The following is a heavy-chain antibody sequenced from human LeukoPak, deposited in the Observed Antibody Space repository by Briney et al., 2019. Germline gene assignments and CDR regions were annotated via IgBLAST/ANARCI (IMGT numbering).Heavy chain of an antibody. D-gene: IGHD6-13*01. CDR2: IIPVLGVA. Sequence: ASVKVSCKASGGTFSTYAISWVRQAPGQGLEWMGRIIPVLGVANYAQKFQGRVTISADKSTSTAYMEVSSLRSEDTAVYYCARDILSSWYDYWGQGTLVTVSS. CDR3: ARDILSSWYDY. J-gene: IGHJ4*02. V-gene: IGHV1-69*04. CDR1: GGTFSTYA.